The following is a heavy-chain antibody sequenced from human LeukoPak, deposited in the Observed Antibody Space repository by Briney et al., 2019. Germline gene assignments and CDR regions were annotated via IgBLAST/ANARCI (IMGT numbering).Heavy chain of an antibody. J-gene: IGHJ4*02. CDR1: GGSISSYY. D-gene: IGHD6-19*01. Sequence: PSETLSLTCTVSGGSISSYYWSWIRQPPGKGLEWIGYIYYSGSTNYNPSLKSRVTISVDTSKNQFSLKLSSVTAADTAVYYCARVWYSSGLDARLDYWGQGTLVTVSS. V-gene: IGHV4-59*01. CDR2: IYYSGST. CDR3: ARVWYSSGLDARLDY.